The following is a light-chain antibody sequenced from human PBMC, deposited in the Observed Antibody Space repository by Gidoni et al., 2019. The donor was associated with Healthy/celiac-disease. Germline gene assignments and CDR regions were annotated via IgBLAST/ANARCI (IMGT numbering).Light chain of an antibody. CDR3: QQRSNWPPTWT. V-gene: IGKV3-11*01. J-gene: IGKJ1*01. Sequence: IVLTQSPATLSLSPGERATLSCRASQSVSSYLAWYQQKPGQAPRLLIYDASNRATGIPARFSGSGSGTEFTLTISSLEPEDFAVYYCQQRSNWPPTWTFGQXTKVEIK. CDR2: DAS. CDR1: QSVSSY.